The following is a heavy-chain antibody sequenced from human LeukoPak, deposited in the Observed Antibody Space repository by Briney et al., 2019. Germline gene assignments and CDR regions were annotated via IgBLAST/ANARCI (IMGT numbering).Heavy chain of an antibody. V-gene: IGHV3-9*01. CDR1: GFTVSSNY. D-gene: IGHD2-15*01. Sequence: PGGSLRLSCAASGFTVSSNYLSWVRQAPGKGLECVSGISWNSGSIGYADSVKGRFTISRDNAKNFLYLQMNSLRAEDTALYYCTKDRYCSGGSCYNFDYWGQGTLVTVSS. J-gene: IGHJ4*02. CDR3: TKDRYCSGGSCYNFDY. CDR2: ISWNSGSI.